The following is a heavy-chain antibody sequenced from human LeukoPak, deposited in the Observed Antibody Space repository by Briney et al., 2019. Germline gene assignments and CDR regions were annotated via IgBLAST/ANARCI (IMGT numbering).Heavy chain of an antibody. CDR3: AKDLRYSRPSGVMNY. Sequence: GGSLRLSRAASGFSFSSYGMQWVRQAPGKGPEWVAFIRYDGSNKYYADSVKGRFTISRDNSKNTLYLQMNSLRAEDTAVYYCAKDLRYSRPSGVMNYWGQGTLVTVSS. CDR2: IRYDGSNK. CDR1: GFSFSSYG. V-gene: IGHV3-30*02. D-gene: IGHD6-13*01. J-gene: IGHJ4*02.